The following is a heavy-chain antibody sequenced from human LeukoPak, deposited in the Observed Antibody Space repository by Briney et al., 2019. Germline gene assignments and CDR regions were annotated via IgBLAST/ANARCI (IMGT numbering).Heavy chain of an antibody. CDR1: GFTFSSYS. Sequence: GGSLRLSCAASGFTFSSYSMNWVRQAPGKGLEWVSSISSSSSYIYYADSVKGRFTISRDNAKNSLYLQMNSLRAEDTAVYYCARERVDYGDYYYGMDVWGQGTTVTVSS. D-gene: IGHD4-17*01. J-gene: IGHJ6*02. V-gene: IGHV3-21*01. CDR3: ARERVDYGDYYYGMDV. CDR2: ISSSSSYI.